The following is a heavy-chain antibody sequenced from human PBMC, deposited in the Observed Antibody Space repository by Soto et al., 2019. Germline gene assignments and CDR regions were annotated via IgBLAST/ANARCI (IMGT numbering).Heavy chain of an antibody. D-gene: IGHD3-3*01. CDR2: INPNSGGT. CDR1: GYTFTGYY. CDR3: ARDRARSGYYEPYYYYGMDV. Sequence: VYCQASGYTFTGYYMHWVRQAPGQGLEWMGWINPNSGGTNYAQKFQGWVTMTRDTSISTAYMELSRLRSDDTAVYYCARDRARSGYYEPYYYYGMDVWGQGTTVTV. V-gene: IGHV1-2*04. J-gene: IGHJ6*02.